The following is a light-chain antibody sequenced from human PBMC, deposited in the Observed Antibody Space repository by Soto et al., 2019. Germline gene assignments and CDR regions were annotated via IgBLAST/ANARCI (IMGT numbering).Light chain of an antibody. J-gene: IGKJ3*01. CDR2: GAS. CDR1: QSVSSSY. CDR3: QQYDSSPRLT. V-gene: IGKV3-20*01. Sequence: EIVLTQSPGTLSLSPGERATLSCRASQSVSSSYLAWYQQKPGQAPRILIYGASSRATGIPDRFSGSESGTDFTLTISRREPEDFAVYYCQQYDSSPRLTFGPGTKVDIK.